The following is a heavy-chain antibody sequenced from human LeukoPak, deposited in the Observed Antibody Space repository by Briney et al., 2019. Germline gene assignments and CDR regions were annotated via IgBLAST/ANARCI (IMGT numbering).Heavy chain of an antibody. CDR3: ARRHRRSSGWYGEIDY. V-gene: IGHV5-51*01. CDR1: GYSFTNYW. CDR2: IFPGDSDT. D-gene: IGHD6-19*01. J-gene: IGHJ4*02. Sequence: GESLKISCKASGYSFTNYWIGWVRQMPGKGLEWMGIIFPGDSDTRYSPSFQGQVTISADKSIRTAYLQWSSLKASDTAIYYCARRHRRSSGWYGEIDYWGQGPLVTVSS.